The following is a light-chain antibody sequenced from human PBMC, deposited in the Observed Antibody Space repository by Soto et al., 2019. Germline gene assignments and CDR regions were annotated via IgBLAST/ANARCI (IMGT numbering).Light chain of an antibody. V-gene: IGKV3-15*01. Sequence: EIVMTQSPATLSVSPGERATLSCRASQSVSSNLAWYQQKPGQAPRLLIYGASTRATGIPARFSGSGSGTEFTLTISSLQSEDFAVYYCQKSNNWPPITFGQGTRLEIK. CDR3: QKSNNWPPIT. CDR1: QSVSSN. J-gene: IGKJ5*01. CDR2: GAS.